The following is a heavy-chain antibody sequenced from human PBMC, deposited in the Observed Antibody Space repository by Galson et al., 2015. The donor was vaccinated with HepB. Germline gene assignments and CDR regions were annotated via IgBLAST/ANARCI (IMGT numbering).Heavy chain of an antibody. CDR3: ATTGGRDWYFDL. D-gene: IGHD2-15*01. J-gene: IGHJ2*01. CDR2: VDPGEGET. CDR1: GYSFTDHY. V-gene: IGHV1-69-2*01. Sequence: VKVSCKVSGYSFTDHYMHWVQQAPGKGLESMGLVDPGEGETIYAERFQGRVTISADTSTDTAYMELTSLRSEDTAVYYCATTGGRDWYFDLWGRGTLVTVSS.